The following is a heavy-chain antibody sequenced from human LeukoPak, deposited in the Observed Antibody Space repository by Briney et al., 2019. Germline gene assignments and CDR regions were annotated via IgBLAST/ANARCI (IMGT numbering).Heavy chain of an antibody. J-gene: IGHJ2*01. D-gene: IGHD1-26*01. Sequence: TGGSLRLSCTAPGFTFSTYPLTWVRQAPGKGPEWVSTIGTSGDTYYADSVKGRFTISRDNSNNALYLHMNSLRAEDAAVYYCAKSKIVQGRGYFDLWGRGTLVTVSS. V-gene: IGHV3-23*01. CDR2: IGTSGDT. CDR1: GFTFSTYP. CDR3: AKSKIVQGRGYFDL.